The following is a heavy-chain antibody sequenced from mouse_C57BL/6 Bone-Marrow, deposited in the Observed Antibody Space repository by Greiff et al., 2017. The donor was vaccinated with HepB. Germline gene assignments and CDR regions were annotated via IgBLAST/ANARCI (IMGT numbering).Heavy chain of an antibody. J-gene: IGHJ4*01. V-gene: IGHV1-19*01. CDR1: GYTFTDYY. Sequence: VQLQQSGPVLVKPGASVKMSCKASGYTFTDYYMNWVKQSHGKSLEWIGVINHYNGGTSYNQKFKGKATLTVDKSSSTAYMELNSLTSEDAAVYYCARGGAMDYWGQGTSVTVSA. CDR3: ARGGAMDY. CDR2: INHYNGGT.